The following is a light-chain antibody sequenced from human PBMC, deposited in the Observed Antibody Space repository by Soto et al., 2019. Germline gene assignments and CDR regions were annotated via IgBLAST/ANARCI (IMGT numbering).Light chain of an antibody. J-gene: IGLJ3*02. CDR3: CSYAGYGTLV. V-gene: IGLV2-23*02. Sequence: QSALTQPASVSGAPGQSITISCTGTSSDVGTYNLVSWYQQHPGKAPKLMIYEVNKRPSGVSDRFSGSKSGTMASLTISGPQDEDEADYHCCSYAGYGTLVFGGGTKLTVL. CDR2: EVN. CDR1: SSDVGTYNL.